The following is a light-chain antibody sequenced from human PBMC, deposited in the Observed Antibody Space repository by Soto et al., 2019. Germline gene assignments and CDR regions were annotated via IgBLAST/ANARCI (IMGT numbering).Light chain of an antibody. Sequence: IQMSQSPSTLSASIGDSVIITCRASQSITIWLAWYQQKPGKAPKLLIYDASSLEGGVPSRFSGSGSGTEFTLTISGLQPDDFATYYCQQYNSFSWTFGQGTKVDI. CDR1: QSITIW. CDR3: QQYNSFSWT. CDR2: DAS. V-gene: IGKV1-5*01. J-gene: IGKJ1*01.